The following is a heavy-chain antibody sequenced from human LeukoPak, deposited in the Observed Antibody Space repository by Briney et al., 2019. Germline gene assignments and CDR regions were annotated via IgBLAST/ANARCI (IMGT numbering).Heavy chain of an antibody. CDR1: GGSFSGYY. D-gene: IGHD1-26*01. J-gene: IGHJ4*02. V-gene: IGHV4-34*01. CDR2: INHSGST. CDR3: AGGYSGSYSGY. Sequence: SETLSLTCAVYGGSFSGYYWSWIRQPPGKGLEWIGEINHSGSTNYNPSLKSRVTISVDTSKNQFSLKLSSVTAADTAVYYCAGGYSGSYSGYWGQGTLVTVSS.